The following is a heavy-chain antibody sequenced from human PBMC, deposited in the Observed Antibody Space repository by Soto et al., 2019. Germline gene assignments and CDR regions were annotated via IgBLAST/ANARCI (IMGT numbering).Heavy chain of an antibody. Sequence: ASVKFSCQASGYTFTGYDMHWVRQAPGQGREWMGWINPNSGGTNYAQTFQGRVTMTRDTSIRKAYMELSRLRSEDTAVYYCARGLGRTYYAFRSGYYPGGGYYYYGMDVWGQGTTVPV. CDR3: ARGLGRTYYAFRSGYYPGGGYYYYGMDV. CDR2: INPNSGGT. D-gene: IGHD3-3*01. J-gene: IGHJ6*02. CDR1: GYTFTGYD. V-gene: IGHV1-2*02.